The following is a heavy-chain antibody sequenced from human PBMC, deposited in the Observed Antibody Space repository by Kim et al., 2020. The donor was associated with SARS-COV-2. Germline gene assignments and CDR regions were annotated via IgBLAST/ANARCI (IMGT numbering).Heavy chain of an antibody. J-gene: IGHJ4*02. CDR3: ARGPNSGSFDH. V-gene: IGHV1-2*02. CDR2: T. Sequence: TKYPQKFQGRVTMTRDRSLNTGSLDLRGLRSDDTAVYYCARGPNSGSFDHWGQGTLVTVSS. D-gene: IGHD6-19*01.